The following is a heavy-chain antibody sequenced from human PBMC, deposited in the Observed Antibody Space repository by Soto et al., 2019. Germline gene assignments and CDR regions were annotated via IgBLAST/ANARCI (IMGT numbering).Heavy chain of an antibody. CDR2: IYPGDSDT. V-gene: IGHV5-51*01. CDR1: GYSFTSYW. D-gene: IGHD3-10*01. Sequence: GESLKSSCKGSGYSFTSYWIGWVRQMPGKGLEWMGIIYPGDSDTRYSPSFQGQVTISADKSISTAYLQWSSLKASDTAMYYCAKSYGSGSYPYYGMGVWGQGTTVTVSS. J-gene: IGHJ6*02. CDR3: AKSYGSGSYPYYGMGV.